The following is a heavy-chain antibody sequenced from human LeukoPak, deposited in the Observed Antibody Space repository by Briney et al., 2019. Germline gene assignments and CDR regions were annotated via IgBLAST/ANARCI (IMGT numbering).Heavy chain of an antibody. V-gene: IGHV4-39*07. CDR3: ARVLELPDY. CDR1: GGSISSSSYY. Sequence: SETLSLTCTVSGGSISSSSYYWGWIRQPPGKGLEWIGSIYHSGSTYYNPSLKSRVTISVDTSKNQFSLKLSSVTAADTAVYYCARVLELPDYWGQGTLVTVSS. J-gene: IGHJ4*02. CDR2: IYHSGST. D-gene: IGHD1-7*01.